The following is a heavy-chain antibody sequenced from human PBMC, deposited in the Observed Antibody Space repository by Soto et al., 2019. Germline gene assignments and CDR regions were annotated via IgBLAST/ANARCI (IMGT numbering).Heavy chain of an antibody. D-gene: IGHD3-9*01. Sequence: SETLSLTCTVSGGSISSYYWSWIRQPPGKGLEWIGYIYYSGSTNYNPSLKSRVTISVDTSKNQFSLKLSSVTAADTAVYYCARSALTGYYKYWFDPWGQGTLVTVSS. CDR3: ARSALTGYYKYWFDP. V-gene: IGHV4-59*08. CDR2: IYYSGST. CDR1: GGSISSYY. J-gene: IGHJ5*02.